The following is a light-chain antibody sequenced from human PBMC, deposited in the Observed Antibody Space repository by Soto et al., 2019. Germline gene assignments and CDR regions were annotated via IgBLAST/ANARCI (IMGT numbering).Light chain of an antibody. CDR2: KAS. Sequence: DIQMTQSPSTLSASLGDRVTITCRASQSISSWLAWYQQKPGKAPKSLIYKASSLESGVPSRFSGSGSGTEITLTISSLQPDDVATYCCQQYNSYTITFGQGTRLEIK. CDR3: QQYNSYTIT. V-gene: IGKV1-5*03. CDR1: QSISSW. J-gene: IGKJ5*01.